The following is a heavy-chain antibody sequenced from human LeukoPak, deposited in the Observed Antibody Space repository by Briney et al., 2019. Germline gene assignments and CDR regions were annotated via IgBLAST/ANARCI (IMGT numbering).Heavy chain of an antibody. CDR3: ARRPVRKTTVVTRGYYFDY. CDR1: GGSFSGYY. Sequence: SETLSLTCAVYGGSFSGYYWSWIRQPPGKGLEWIGEINHSGSTNYNPSLKSRVTISVDTSKNQLSLKLSSVTAADTAVYYCARRPVRKTTVVTRGYYFDYWGQGTLVTVSS. J-gene: IGHJ4*02. D-gene: IGHD4-23*01. V-gene: IGHV4-34*01. CDR2: INHSGST.